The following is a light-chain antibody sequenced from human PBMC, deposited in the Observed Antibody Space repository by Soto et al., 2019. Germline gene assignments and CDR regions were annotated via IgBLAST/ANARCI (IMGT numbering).Light chain of an antibody. Sequence: ESVLTQSPATLSLSPGERATLSCRASQSVSTYLAWYQQKPGQAPMLLIYDASNRATGIPARFSGSGSGTDFTLTISSLEPEDFAVYYCQQRSNWPPTFGQGTKVEI. CDR3: QQRSNWPPT. CDR2: DAS. J-gene: IGKJ1*01. CDR1: QSVSTY. V-gene: IGKV3-11*01.